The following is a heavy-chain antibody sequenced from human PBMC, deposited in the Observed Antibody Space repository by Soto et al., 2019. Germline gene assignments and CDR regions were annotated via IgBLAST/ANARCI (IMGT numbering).Heavy chain of an antibody. CDR1: GGSFSGYY. D-gene: IGHD3-3*01. V-gene: IGHV4-34*01. J-gene: IGHJ4*02. CDR2: INHSGST. CDR3: ARDNYYDFWSGYYIAMNGKPPFFFDY. Sequence: PSETLSLTCAVYGGSFSGYYWSWIRQPPGKGLEWIGEINHSGSTNYNPSLKSRVTISVDTSKNQFSLKLSSVTAADTAVYYCARDNYYDFWSGYYIAMNGKPPFFFDYWGQGTLVTGSS.